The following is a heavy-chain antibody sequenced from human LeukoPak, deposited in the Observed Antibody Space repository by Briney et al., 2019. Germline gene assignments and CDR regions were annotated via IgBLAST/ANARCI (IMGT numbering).Heavy chain of an antibody. CDR3: ARKPIVSSSWYYFDY. J-gene: IGHJ4*02. CDR2: IYYSGST. Sequence: PSETLSLTCTVSGGSISSYYWSWIRQPPGKGLEWIGYIYYSGSTNYNPSLKSRVTISVETSKNQFSLKLSSVTAADTAVYYCARKPIVSSSWYYFDYWGQGTLVTVSS. D-gene: IGHD6-13*01. V-gene: IGHV4-59*01. CDR1: GGSISSYY.